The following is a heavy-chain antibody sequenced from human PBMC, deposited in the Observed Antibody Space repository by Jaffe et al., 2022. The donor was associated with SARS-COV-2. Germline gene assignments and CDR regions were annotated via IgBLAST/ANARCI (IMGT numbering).Heavy chain of an antibody. CDR2: IDLSDSYT. CDR3: TRHALTPHWFDP. CDR1: GYSFTSYW. Sequence: EVQLVQSGAEVKKPGESLKISCQGSGYSFTSYWISWVRQMPGKGLEWMGRIDLSDSYTNYSPSFQGHVTISADKSTSTAYLQWSSLKASDTAMYYCTRHALTPHWFDPWGQGTQVTVSS. V-gene: IGHV5-10-1*03. D-gene: IGHD7-27*01. J-gene: IGHJ5*02.